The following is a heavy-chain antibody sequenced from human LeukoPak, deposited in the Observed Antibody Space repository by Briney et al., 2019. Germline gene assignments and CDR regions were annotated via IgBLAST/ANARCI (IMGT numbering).Heavy chain of an antibody. Sequence: SETLSLTWTVSGGSISSYYWSWIRQPAGRGLEWIGRIYTSGSTNYNPSLKSRVTMSVDTSKNQFSLKLSSVTAADTAVYYCARDSGYSSSWYDNWFDPWGQGTLVTVSS. CDR2: IYTSGST. V-gene: IGHV4-4*07. CDR1: GGSISSYY. CDR3: ARDSGYSSSWYDNWFDP. D-gene: IGHD6-13*01. J-gene: IGHJ5*02.